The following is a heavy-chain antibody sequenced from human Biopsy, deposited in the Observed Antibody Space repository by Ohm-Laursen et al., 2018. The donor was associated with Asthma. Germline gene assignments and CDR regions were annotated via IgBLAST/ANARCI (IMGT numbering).Heavy chain of an antibody. CDR2: TIPIFGTA. CDR1: GGTFSSYA. J-gene: IGHJ4*02. CDR3: ARSSHINWGGYFDY. Sequence: EASVKVSCKASGGTFSSYAISWVRQAPGQGLEWMGGTIPIFGTANYAQKFQGRVTITADESTSTAYMELSSLRSEDTAVYYCARSSHINWGGYFDYWGQGTLVTVSS. V-gene: IGHV1-69*13. D-gene: IGHD7-27*01.